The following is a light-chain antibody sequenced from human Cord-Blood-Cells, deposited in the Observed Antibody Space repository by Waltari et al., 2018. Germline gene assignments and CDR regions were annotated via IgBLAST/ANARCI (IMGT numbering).Light chain of an antibody. CDR1: QSISSY. CDR3: QQSYSTPLT. V-gene: IGKV1-39*01. CDR2: AAS. Sequence: DIQMTQSPSSLSASVGDRVTITCRASQSISSYLNWYQQKPGKAPKLLIYAASSLQSGVPSRFSGSGSGTDCTLTISSLQPEDFATYYCQQSYSTPLTFGVGTKVEIK. J-gene: IGKJ4*01.